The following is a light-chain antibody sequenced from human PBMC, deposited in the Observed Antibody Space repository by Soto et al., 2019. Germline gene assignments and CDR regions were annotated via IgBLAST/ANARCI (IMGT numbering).Light chain of an antibody. CDR2: ANS. Sequence: QSVLTQPPSVSGAPGQRVTISCTGSSSNIGAGYDVHWYQQLPGTAPKLLIYANSNRPSGVPDRFSGSKSGTSASLAITGLQAEDDADYYCQSYDSSLSPYVFGTGTKVTVL. CDR1: SSNIGAGYD. CDR3: QSYDSSLSPYV. V-gene: IGLV1-40*01. J-gene: IGLJ1*01.